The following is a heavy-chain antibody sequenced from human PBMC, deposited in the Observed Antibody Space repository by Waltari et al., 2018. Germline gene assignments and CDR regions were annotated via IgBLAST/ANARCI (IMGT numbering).Heavy chain of an antibody. D-gene: IGHD4-17*01. V-gene: IGHV3-7*01. J-gene: IGHJ4*02. Sequence: EVPLVESGGGLVQPGGSLRLSCAAPGFRVSRFWLSRVRQAPGKGLEWVANIRPDGNEKYYVDSVKGRLTISRDNAKNSLYLQMNSLRVEDTAVYFCARDPSYGAIDYWGQGTLVTVSS. CDR3: ARDPSYGAIDY. CDR2: IRPDGNEK. CDR1: GFRVSRFW.